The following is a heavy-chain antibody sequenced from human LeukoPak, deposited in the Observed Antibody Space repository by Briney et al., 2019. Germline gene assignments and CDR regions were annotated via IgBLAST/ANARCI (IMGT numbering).Heavy chain of an antibody. J-gene: IGHJ4*02. CDR1: GYTFTSYG. Sequence: GASVKVSCKASGYTFTSYGISWVRQAPGQGLEWMGWISAYNGNTNYAQKLQGRVTMTTDTSTSTAYMELRSLRSDDTAVYYCARDALGGKRWLPPGPDYYGSGRPADYWGQGTLVTVSS. CDR3: ARDALGGKRWLPPGPDYYGSGRPADY. D-gene: IGHD3-10*01. V-gene: IGHV1-18*01. CDR2: ISAYNGNT.